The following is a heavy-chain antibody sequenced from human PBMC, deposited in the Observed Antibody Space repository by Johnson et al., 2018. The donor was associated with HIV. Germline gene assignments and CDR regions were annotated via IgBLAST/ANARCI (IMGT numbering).Heavy chain of an antibody. CDR2: ISGSDHST. CDR3: ASGDDDGF. CDR1: GFIFGDYG. D-gene: IGHD5-12*01. V-gene: IGHV3-23*04. J-gene: IGHJ3*01. Sequence: VQLVESGGGVLRPGGSLRLSCEGFGFIFGDYGLSWVRQPPGKGLEWVSPISGSDHSTYYADSVKGRFSISRDNSKNTLYLQMNSLRVEDTAVYFCASGDDDGFWGQGTMVTVSS.